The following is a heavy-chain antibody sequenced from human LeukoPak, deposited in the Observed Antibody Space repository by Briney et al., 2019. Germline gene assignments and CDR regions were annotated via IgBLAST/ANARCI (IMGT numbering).Heavy chain of an antibody. V-gene: IGHV4-39*01. J-gene: IGHJ4*02. CDR2: IYYSGST. Sequence: SETLSLTCTVSGGSISSSSYYWGWIRQPPGKGLEWIGSIYYSGSTYYNTSLKSRVTISVDTSKNQFSLKLSSVTAAGTAVYYCARRIAARLDYWGQGTLVTVSS. CDR1: GGSISSSSYY. D-gene: IGHD6-6*01. CDR3: ARRIAARLDY.